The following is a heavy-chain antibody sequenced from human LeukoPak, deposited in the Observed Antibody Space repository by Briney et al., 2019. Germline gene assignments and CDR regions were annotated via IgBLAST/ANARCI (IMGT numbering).Heavy chain of an antibody. CDR1: GYTFTDYY. CDR2: INPNTGGA. CDR3: ARGHPSAEPPDY. V-gene: IGHV1-2*02. J-gene: IGHJ4*02. D-gene: IGHD1-14*01. Sequence: GASVKVSCKASGYTFTDYYIHWVRQAPGQGLEYMGWINPNTGGASSPQKLRDRVTMSRDTSLTTAYMELSRLTSDDTAVYYCARGHPSAEPPDYWGQGNLVTVSS.